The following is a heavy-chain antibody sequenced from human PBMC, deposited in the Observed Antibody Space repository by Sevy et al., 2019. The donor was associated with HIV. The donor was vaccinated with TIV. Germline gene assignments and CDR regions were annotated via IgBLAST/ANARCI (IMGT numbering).Heavy chain of an antibody. J-gene: IGHJ4*02. V-gene: IGHV1-2*02. CDR2: IKPFNGDT. Sequence: ASVKVSCKVSGYHFIGYYIHWVRQAPGQGLEWMAWIKPFNGDTKYVQIFQGRVTVTWDTSTSTAYMDLTRLLYDDTAIYYCATDRGSYSPFNNWGQGTLVTVSS. CDR3: ATDRGSYSPFNN. CDR1: GYHFIGYY. D-gene: IGHD3-10*01.